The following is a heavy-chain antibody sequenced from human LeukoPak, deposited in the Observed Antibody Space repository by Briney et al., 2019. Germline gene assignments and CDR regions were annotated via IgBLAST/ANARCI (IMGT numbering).Heavy chain of an antibody. CDR2: ISAYNGNT. J-gene: IGHJ4*02. D-gene: IGHD5-24*01. Sequence: ASVKVSCKASGYTFTSYGISWVRQAPGQGLEWMGWISAYNGNTNYAQKLQGRVTMTTDTSTSTAYMELRSLRSDDTAVYYCARVKMATTLWGSYYFDYWGQGTLVTVSS. V-gene: IGHV1-18*01. CDR3: ARVKMATTLWGSYYFDY. CDR1: GYTFTSYG.